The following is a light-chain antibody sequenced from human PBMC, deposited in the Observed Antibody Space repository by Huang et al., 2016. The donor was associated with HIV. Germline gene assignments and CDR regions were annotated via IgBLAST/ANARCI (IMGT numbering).Light chain of an antibody. CDR3: QQVNSFPLT. Sequence: IHLTQSPSSLSLFAGDRVTITCRASQDLNNYIAWYQQKPGKAPKLLIYGASTLQSGVPSRCSGSGSGTDFSLSIAGLQPEDSATYYCQQVNSFPLTFGGGTQVEIK. CDR2: GAS. CDR1: QDLNNY. V-gene: IGKV1-9*01. J-gene: IGKJ4*01.